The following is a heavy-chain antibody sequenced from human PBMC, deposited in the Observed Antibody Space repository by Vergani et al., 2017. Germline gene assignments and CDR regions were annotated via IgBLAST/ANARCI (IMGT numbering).Heavy chain of an antibody. Sequence: QVQLQESGPGLVKPSQTLSLTCTVSGGSISSGSYYWSWIRQPAGKGLEWIGRIYTSGSTNYNPSLKSRVTISVDTSKNQFSLKLSSVTAADTAVYYCARVPHCGGDCLDAFDIWGQGTMVTVSS. CDR2: IYTSGST. J-gene: IGHJ3*02. CDR3: ARVPHCGGDCLDAFDI. D-gene: IGHD2-21*02. V-gene: IGHV4-61*02. CDR1: GGSISSGSYY.